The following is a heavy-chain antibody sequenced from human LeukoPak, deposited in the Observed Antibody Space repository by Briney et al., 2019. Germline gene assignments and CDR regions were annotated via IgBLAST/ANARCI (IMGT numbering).Heavy chain of an antibody. D-gene: IGHD3-9*01. CDR2: ISSSGSTI. V-gene: IGHV3-11*01. Sequence: GGSLRLSCAASGFTFSDYYMSWIRQAPGKGLEWVSYISSSGSTIYYADSVKGRFTISRDNAKNSLYLQMNSLRAEDTAVYYCARDLSSLRYFDRQGGGYYGMDVWGQGTTVTVSS. J-gene: IGHJ6*02. CDR1: GFTFSDYY. CDR3: ARDLSSLRYFDRQGGGYYGMDV.